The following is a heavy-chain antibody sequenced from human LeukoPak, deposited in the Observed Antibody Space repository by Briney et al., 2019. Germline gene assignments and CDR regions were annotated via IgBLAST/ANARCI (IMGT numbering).Heavy chain of an antibody. D-gene: IGHD3-22*01. CDR2: IKQDGSEK. V-gene: IGHV3-7*01. Sequence: PGGSLRLSCAASGFTFSSYWMSWVRQAPGKGLEWVANIKQDGSEKYYVDSVKGRFTISRDNAKNSLYLQMNSLRAEDTAVYYCAREARRYYYDSSGYYDAFDIWGQGTMVTVSS. CDR1: GFTFSSYW. CDR3: AREARRYYYDSSGYYDAFDI. J-gene: IGHJ3*02.